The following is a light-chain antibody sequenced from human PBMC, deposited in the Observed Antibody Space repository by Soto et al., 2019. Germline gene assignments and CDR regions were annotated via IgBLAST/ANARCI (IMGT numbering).Light chain of an antibody. CDR3: QQYNSYSWT. V-gene: IGKV1-5*01. CDR1: QSISSW. Sequence: DIQMTQSPSTLSASVGDRVTITCRASQSISSWLDWYQQKPGKAPKLLIYDASSLESGVPSRFSGSGSGTDFTLTINSLQPDDFATYYCQQYNSYSWTFGQGTQVEIK. J-gene: IGKJ1*01. CDR2: DAS.